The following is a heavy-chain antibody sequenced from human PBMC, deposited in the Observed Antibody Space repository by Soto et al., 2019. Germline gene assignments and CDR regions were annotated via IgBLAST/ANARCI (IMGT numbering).Heavy chain of an antibody. J-gene: IGHJ6*02. CDR1: GGTFSSYA. V-gene: IGHV1-69*13. Sequence: SVKVSCKASGGTFSSYAISWVRQAPGQGLEWMGGIIPIFGTANYAQKFQGRVTITADESTSTAYMELSSLGSEDAVVYYCARVPGLDFWSGWGMDVWGQGTTVTVSS. CDR2: IIPIFGTA. CDR3: ARVPGLDFWSGWGMDV. D-gene: IGHD3-3*01.